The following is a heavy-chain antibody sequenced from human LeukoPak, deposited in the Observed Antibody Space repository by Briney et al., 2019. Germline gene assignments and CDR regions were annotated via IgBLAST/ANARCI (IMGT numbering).Heavy chain of an antibody. J-gene: IGHJ5*02. CDR2: ITASDTTK. CDR3: VAASAFSSSWRS. V-gene: IGHV3-48*01. D-gene: IGHD6-13*01. Sequence: GGSLRLSCVASGPSFSSYNMCWVRQAPGEGPEWVAYITASDTTKYYADSVKGRFAISRDDVKKSLFLQMNSLRAEDTAVYYCVAASAFSSSWRSWGQGTVVTVSS. CDR1: GPSFSSYN.